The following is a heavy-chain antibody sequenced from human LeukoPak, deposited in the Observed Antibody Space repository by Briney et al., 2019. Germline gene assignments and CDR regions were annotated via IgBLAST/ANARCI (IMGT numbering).Heavy chain of an antibody. Sequence: PPETLSLTCTVSGGSPTRDYSSSSRQPARERLEWLWRIYTSGSTNSNPPLKSRVTMSVDMSMNQFSLKLSSVIAADTAGYYGARGYCSGGSCCPGAFDIWGRGKMVLVSS. CDR1: GGSPTRDY. CDR3: ARGYCSGGSCCPGAFDI. CDR2: IYTSGST. D-gene: IGHD2-15*01. V-gene: IGHV4-4*07. J-gene: IGHJ3*02.